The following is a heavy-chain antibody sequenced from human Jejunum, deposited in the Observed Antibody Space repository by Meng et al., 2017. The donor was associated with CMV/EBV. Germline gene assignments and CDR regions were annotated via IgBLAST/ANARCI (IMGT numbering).Heavy chain of an antibody. V-gene: IGHV3-23*01. CDR2: IEGNGVTT. D-gene: IGHD6-19*01. Sequence: FTFTLYAVHWVRQAPGKGLEWVSGIEGNGVTTYYADSVKGRFTISRDNSKNTVYLQMNNLRAEDTAVYYCAKVNEASGLVSSYLDCWGQGTPVTVSS. CDR3: AKVNEASGLVSSYLDC. J-gene: IGHJ4*02. CDR1: FTFTLYA.